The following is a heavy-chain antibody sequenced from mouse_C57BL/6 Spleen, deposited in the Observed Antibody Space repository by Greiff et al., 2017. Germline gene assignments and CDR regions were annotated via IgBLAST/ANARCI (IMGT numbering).Heavy chain of an antibody. J-gene: IGHJ4*01. V-gene: IGHV1-85*01. D-gene: IGHD1-1*01. CDR2: IYPRDGST. CDR3: ATTVVAYYYAMDY. CDR1: GYTFTSYD. Sequence: QVQLKESGPELVKPGASVKLSCKASGYTFTSYDINWVKQRPGQGLEWIGWIYPRDGSTKYNEKFKGKATLTVDTSSSTAYMELHSLTSEDSAVYFCATTVVAYYYAMDYWGQGTSVTVAS.